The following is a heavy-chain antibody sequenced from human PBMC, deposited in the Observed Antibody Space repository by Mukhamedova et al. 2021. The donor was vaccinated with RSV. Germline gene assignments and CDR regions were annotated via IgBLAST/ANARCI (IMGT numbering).Heavy chain of an antibody. CDR3: ATLSVYYYMDV. Sequence: GYIYYTGSTEYNPSLTSRVTISADTSKNQFSLKLSSVTAADTAVYYCATLSVYYYMDVWGEGTTVTVSS. V-gene: IGHV4-59*08. CDR2: IYYTGST. J-gene: IGHJ6*03.